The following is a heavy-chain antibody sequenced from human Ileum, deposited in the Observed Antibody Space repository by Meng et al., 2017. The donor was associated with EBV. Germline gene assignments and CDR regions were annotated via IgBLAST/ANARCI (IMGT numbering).Heavy chain of an antibody. CDR3: ARGGPFHY. V-gene: IGHV4-34*01. J-gene: IGHJ4*02. CDR1: GGSFSGYY. D-gene: IGHD3-16*01. Sequence: QVQLQQWGAGLLKPSETLSLTCAVYGGSFSGYYWSWIRQPPGKGLEWIGEINHSGSTNYNPSLKSRVTISVDTSKNQFSLRLSSVTAADSAVYFCARGGPFHYWGQGTLVTV. CDR2: INHSGST.